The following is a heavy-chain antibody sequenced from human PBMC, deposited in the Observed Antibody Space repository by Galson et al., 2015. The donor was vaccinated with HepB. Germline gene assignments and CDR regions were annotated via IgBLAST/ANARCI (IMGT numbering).Heavy chain of an antibody. D-gene: IGHD2-21*01. CDR1: GNSFNYYA. V-gene: IGHV7-4-1*02. Sequence: SVKVSCKASGNSFNYYAINWVRQAPGQGLEWMGWINTNNGNPTYAQDFAGRFVFSLDTSVSTRFLQISGLKTEDTAVYYCARDLGPMWGFLRLPFDSWGQGTLVTVSS. CDR2: INTNNGNP. J-gene: IGHJ4*02. CDR3: ARDLGPMWGFLRLPFDS.